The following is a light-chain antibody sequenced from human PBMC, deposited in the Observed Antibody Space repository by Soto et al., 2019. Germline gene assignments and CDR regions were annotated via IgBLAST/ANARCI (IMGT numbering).Light chain of an antibody. J-gene: IGKJ1*01. V-gene: IGKV3-20*01. Sequence: EIVCKQSPGTVSLSQGERATLSCRASQSVANNFLAWHQQKPGQTPRLLIYGASNRATGIPDRFSGSGSGTDFTLTISRLEPEDFAVYYCQQHGISPISFCQGAKVDVK. CDR1: QSVANNF. CDR3: QQHGISPIS. CDR2: GAS.